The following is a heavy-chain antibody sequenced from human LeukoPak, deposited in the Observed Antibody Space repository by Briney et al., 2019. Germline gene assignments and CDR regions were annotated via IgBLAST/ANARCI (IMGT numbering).Heavy chain of an antibody. CDR1: GFTFSSYA. Sequence: PGGSLRLSCAASGFTFSSYAMSWVRQAPGKGLEWVSAISGSGGSTYYADSVKGRFTISRDNSKNTLYLQMNSLRDEDTAVYYCAKCLGDGGNYYFDYWGQGTLVTVSS. D-gene: IGHD4-23*01. CDR3: AKCLGDGGNYYFDY. J-gene: IGHJ4*02. CDR2: ISGSGGST. V-gene: IGHV3-23*01.